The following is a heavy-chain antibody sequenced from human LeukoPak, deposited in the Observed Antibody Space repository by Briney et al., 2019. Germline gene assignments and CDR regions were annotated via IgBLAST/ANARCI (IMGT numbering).Heavy chain of an antibody. CDR2: INHSGST. J-gene: IGHJ2*01. D-gene: IGHD1-26*01. CDR3: ARLVGATKRGPPPHRGGRWYFDL. Sequence: SETLSLTCAVYGGSFSGYYWSWIRQPPGKGLEWIGEINHSGSTNYNPSLKSRVTISVDTSKNQFSLKLSSVIAADTAVYYCARLVGATKRGPPPHRGGRWYFDLWGRGTLVTVSS. V-gene: IGHV4-34*01. CDR1: GGSFSGYY.